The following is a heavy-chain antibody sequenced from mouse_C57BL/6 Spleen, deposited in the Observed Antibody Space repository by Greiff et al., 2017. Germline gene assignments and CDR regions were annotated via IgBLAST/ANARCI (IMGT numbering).Heavy chain of an antibody. CDR1: GYTFTSYW. Sequence: QVQLQQPGAELVKPGASVKLSCKASGYTFTSYWMHWVKQRPGQGLEWIGMIHPNSSSTNYNEKFKSKATLTVDTSSSTSYRQLSMLTSEDSAVYYCAREGGDWDEGYWGQGTTLTVSS. J-gene: IGHJ2*01. CDR3: AREGGDWDEGY. D-gene: IGHD4-1*01. CDR2: IHPNSSST. V-gene: IGHV1-64*01.